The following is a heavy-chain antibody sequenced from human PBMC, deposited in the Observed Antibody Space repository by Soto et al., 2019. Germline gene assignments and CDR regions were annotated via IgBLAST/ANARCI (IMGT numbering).Heavy chain of an antibody. J-gene: IGHJ5*02. CDR3: AREDYYDSSGYMNWFDP. D-gene: IGHD3-22*01. CDR2: ISSSGSTI. Sequence: GGSLRLSCAASGFTFSSYEMNWVRQAPGKGLEWVSYISSSGSTIYYADSVKGRFTISRDNAKNSLYLQMNSLRAEDTAVYYCAREDYYDSSGYMNWFDPWGQGTLVTVSS. CDR1: GFTFSSYE. V-gene: IGHV3-48*03.